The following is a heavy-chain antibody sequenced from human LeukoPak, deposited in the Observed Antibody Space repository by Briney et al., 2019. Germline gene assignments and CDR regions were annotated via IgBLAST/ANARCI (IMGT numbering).Heavy chain of an antibody. CDR3: ARVNVCPRCHFDY. Sequence: GGSLRLSRAASGFTFSSYWMHWVRQAPGKGLVWVSRINSDGSSTSYADSVKGRFTISRDNAKNTLYLQMNTLRAEDTAVYYCARVNVCPRCHFDYWGQGTLVTVSS. V-gene: IGHV3-74*01. D-gene: IGHD3-16*01. CDR1: GFTFSSYW. J-gene: IGHJ4*02. CDR2: INSDGSST.